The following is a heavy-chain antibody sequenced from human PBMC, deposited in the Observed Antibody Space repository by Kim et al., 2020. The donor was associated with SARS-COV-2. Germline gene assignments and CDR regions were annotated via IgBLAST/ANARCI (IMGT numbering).Heavy chain of an antibody. D-gene: IGHD2-15*01. CDR3: ARARDPDGITYSPDY. Sequence: GGSLRLSCAASGFTFSSYAMFWVRQAPGKGLEWVAVISYDSIKKYYADSVKGRFTISRDNSKNTLYLQMTSLRADDTALYYCARARDPDGITYSPDYWG. J-gene: IGHJ4*01. CDR2: ISYDSIKK. V-gene: IGHV3-30*04. CDR1: GFTFSSYA.